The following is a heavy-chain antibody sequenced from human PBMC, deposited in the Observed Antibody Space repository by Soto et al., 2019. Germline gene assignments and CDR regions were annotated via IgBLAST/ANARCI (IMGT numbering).Heavy chain of an antibody. Sequence: GSGPTLVNPTQTLTLTFTFSGFSPSTSGVGVGWIRQPPGKALGWLGPLYWNDDKRYSPSLKSRLTITKDTSKNQVVLTMTNMDPVDTATFYCAHRLEEYNWNAWNFDYWGQGTLVTVSS. D-gene: IGHD1-20*01. J-gene: IGHJ4*02. CDR2: LYWNDDK. CDR3: AHRLEEYNWNAWNFDY. V-gene: IGHV2-5*01. CDR1: GFSPSTSGVG.